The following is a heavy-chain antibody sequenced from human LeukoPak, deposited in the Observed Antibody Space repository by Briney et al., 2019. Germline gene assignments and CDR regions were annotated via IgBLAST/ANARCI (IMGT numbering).Heavy chain of an antibody. V-gene: IGHV3-7*01. Sequence: GGSLRLSCAASGFTFSSHGMSWVRQAPGKGLEWVANIKRDGSEKYYVDPVKGRFTLSRDHAKNSLYLQMNSLRGEDTAVDYCAREPHSSGYYYPPALVYWGQGTLVTVSS. CDR1: GFTFSSHG. J-gene: IGHJ4*02. CDR3: AREPHSSGYYYPPALVY. CDR2: IKRDGSEK. D-gene: IGHD3-22*01.